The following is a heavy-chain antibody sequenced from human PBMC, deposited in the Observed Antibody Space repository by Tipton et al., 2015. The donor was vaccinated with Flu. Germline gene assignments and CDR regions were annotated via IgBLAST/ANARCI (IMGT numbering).Heavy chain of an antibody. CDR3: ARDLPGNYYDSSGFYYPAYFYGMDV. CDR2: ISHDGSSK. J-gene: IGHJ6*02. Sequence: SLRLSCAASGFTFEFYAMHWVRQAPGKGLEWVAVISHDGSSKNYGGSVKGRFIISRDNSKNTLFMQMNSLRPEDTAVYFCARDLPGNYYDSSGFYYPAYFYGMDVWGQGTTVTVSS. CDR1: GFTFEFYA. D-gene: IGHD3-22*01. V-gene: IGHV3-30-3*01.